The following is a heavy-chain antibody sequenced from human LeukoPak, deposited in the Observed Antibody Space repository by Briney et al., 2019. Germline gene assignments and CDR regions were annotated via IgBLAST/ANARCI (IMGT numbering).Heavy chain of an antibody. D-gene: IGHD4-23*01. CDR3: ARDNYGGYFDL. J-gene: IGHJ2*01. CDR1: GFTFSRYT. CDR2: TLYDGSNK. Sequence: GGSLRLSCVASGFTFSRYTMQWVRQAPGKGLEWVAGTLYDGSNKYYAGSVKGRFTNSRDNSKNTLYLQMNSLTNEDTAVYYCARDNYGGYFDLWGRGTLVTVSS. V-gene: IGHV3-30*04.